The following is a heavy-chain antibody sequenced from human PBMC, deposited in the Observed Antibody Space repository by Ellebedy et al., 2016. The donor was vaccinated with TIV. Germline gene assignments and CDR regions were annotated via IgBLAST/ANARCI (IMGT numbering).Heavy chain of an antibody. D-gene: IGHD6-13*01. CDR2: IIPILGIA. J-gene: IGHJ4*02. CDR3: ARDHEPFPQQLDFDY. V-gene: IGHV1-69*04. CDR1: GYTFTSYY. Sequence: ASVKVSCKASGYTFTSYYMHWVRHSPGQGLEWMGRIIPILGIANYAQKFQGRVTITADKSTSTAYMELSSLRSEDTAVYYCARDHEPFPQQLDFDYWGQGTLVTVSS.